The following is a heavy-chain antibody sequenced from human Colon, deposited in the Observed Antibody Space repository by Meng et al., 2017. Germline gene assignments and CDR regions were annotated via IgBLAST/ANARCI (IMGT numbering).Heavy chain of an antibody. J-gene: IGHJ5*02. Sequence: ASVKVSCKASGYTFTSYDINWVRQAAGQGLEWMGWMNPSSGNTGYAQKFQGRVTITRNTSISTAYMELSSLRSEDTAVYYCARARAFEQYSSASTRWFDPWGQGTLVTVSS. V-gene: IGHV1-8*03. CDR1: GYTFTSYD. CDR3: ARARAFEQYSSASTRWFDP. CDR2: MNPSSGNT. D-gene: IGHD6-19*01.